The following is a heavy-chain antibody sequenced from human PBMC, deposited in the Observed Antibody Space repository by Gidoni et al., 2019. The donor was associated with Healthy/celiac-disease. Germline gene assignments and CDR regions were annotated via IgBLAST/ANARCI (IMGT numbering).Heavy chain of an antibody. CDR2: IYTSGST. CDR3: ARGERYSSSWEGTIYYYYGMDV. J-gene: IGHJ6*02. Sequence: QVQLQKSGPGPVKPSQTLSLTCTCSGGSIVSCSYYRSCNRQPAGKGLEWIGRIYTSGSTNYNPSLKSRVTISVDTSKNQFSLKLSSVTAADTAVYYWARGERYSSSWEGTIYYYYGMDVWGQGTTVTVSS. V-gene: IGHV4-61*02. D-gene: IGHD6-13*01. CDR1: GGSIVSCSYY.